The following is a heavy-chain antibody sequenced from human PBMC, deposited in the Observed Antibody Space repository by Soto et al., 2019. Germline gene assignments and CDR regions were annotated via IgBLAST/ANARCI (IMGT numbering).Heavy chain of an antibody. D-gene: IGHD3-10*01. J-gene: IGHJ5*02. CDR1: GGSLSAPTYY. CDR3: ARVRGEVDNWFDP. CDR2: IHYTGSA. Sequence: QLQLQESGPGLVKPSETLSLTCAVSGGSLSAPTYYWGWVRQPPGKGLEWIGNIHYTGSAFYNPSLKSRVTISVDTSKNQLSLRLTAVTAAYTAVYYCARVRGEVDNWFDPWGRGTLVIVAS. V-gene: IGHV4-39*01.